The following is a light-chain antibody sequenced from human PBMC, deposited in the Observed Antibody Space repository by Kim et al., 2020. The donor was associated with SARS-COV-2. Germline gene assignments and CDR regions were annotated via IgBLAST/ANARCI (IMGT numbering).Light chain of an antibody. J-gene: IGLJ3*02. CDR2: GNS. Sequence: QAVVTQPPSVSGAPGQRVTISCTGSSSNIGAGYDVHWYQHLPGTAPKLLIYGNSNRPSGVPDRFSGSKSGTSASLAITGLQAEDEADYYCQSYDSSLSGWGVFGGGTQLTVL. CDR3: QSYDSSLSGWGV. V-gene: IGLV1-40*01. CDR1: SSNIGAGYD.